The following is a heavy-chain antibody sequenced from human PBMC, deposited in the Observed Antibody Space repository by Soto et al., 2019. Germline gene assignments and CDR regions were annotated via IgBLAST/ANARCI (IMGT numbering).Heavy chain of an antibody. Sequence: PSETLSLTCTVSGGSISSGSYYCSWIRQHPGKGLEWIGYIYYSGSTYYNPSLNSRFTISVDTSKNQFSLKLSSMTAADTAVYYCARASSYYDTLTGPHYYFDHWGQGTRITVST. V-gene: IGHV4-31*03. CDR3: ARASSYYDTLTGPHYYFDH. CDR1: GGSISSGSYY. D-gene: IGHD3-9*01. J-gene: IGHJ4*02. CDR2: IYYSGST.